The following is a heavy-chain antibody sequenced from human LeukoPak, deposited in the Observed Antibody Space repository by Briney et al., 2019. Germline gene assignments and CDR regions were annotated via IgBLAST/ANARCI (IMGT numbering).Heavy chain of an antibody. J-gene: IGHJ5*02. Sequence: GESLKISCKGSGYRFTNYWVGWVRQMPGKGLEWMGIIYAGGSETRYSPSFQGQVTISVDKSISTAYLQWSSLKDSDSAMYYCARHAGGGWFDPWGQGTLVTVSS. D-gene: IGHD3-16*01. CDR3: ARHAGGGWFDP. CDR2: IYAGGSET. V-gene: IGHV5-51*01. CDR1: GYRFTNYW.